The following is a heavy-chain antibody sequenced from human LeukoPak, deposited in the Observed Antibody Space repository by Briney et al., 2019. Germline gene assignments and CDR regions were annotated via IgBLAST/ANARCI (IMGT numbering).Heavy chain of an antibody. J-gene: IGHJ4*02. D-gene: IGHD3-22*01. CDR2: IYYSGST. Sequence: PSETLSLTCTVSGFSISSGGYYWRWISQHPGKGLEWIGYIYYSGSTYYNPSLKSRVTISVDTSKNQFSLKLSSVTAADTAVYYCARVVRYYASSGYSKGYFDYWGREPWSPSPQ. CDR3: ARVVRYYASSGYSKGYFDY. V-gene: IGHV4-31*03. CDR1: GFSISSGGYY.